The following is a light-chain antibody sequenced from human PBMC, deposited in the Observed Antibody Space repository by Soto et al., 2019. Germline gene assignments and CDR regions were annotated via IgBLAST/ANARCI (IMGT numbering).Light chain of an antibody. CDR3: QQYNSYPCT. Sequence: DIQMTQSPSTLSASVGDRVTITCRASHSISSCLAWYQQKPGKAPKLLIYDAPSLETGVPARFSGSRSGTEFTLTISSLQPDDFATYYCQQYNSYPCTFGRGTKVDIK. V-gene: IGKV1-5*01. CDR2: DAP. J-gene: IGKJ4*01. CDR1: HSISSC.